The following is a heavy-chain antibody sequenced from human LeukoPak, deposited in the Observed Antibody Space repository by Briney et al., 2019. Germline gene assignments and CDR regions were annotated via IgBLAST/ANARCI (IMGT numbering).Heavy chain of an antibody. J-gene: IGHJ5*02. CDR1: GFTLSDSY. V-gene: IGHV3-11*01. Sequence: GGSLRLSCAASGFTLSDSYMNWIRQAPGKGLEWVSSIITGDTTKYYADSVKGRFTISRDYARNSLYLQMNSLRAEDTAVYYCAKVQHSNGRWFDPWGQGTLVTVSS. CDR3: AKVQHSNGRWFDP. CDR2: IITGDTTK.